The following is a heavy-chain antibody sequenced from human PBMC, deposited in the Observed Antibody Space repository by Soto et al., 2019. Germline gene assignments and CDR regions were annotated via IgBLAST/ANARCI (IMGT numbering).Heavy chain of an antibody. J-gene: IGHJ5*02. CDR2: INAANGDT. Sequence: ASVKVSCKASGYTFTSYGIHWVRQAPGQRLEWMGWINAANGDTKYSPKFQGRVTITRDTSASTAYMELSSLRSEDTAVYYCVRRHVSATGIDWFDPWGQGTLVTV. CDR3: VRRHVSATGIDWFDP. CDR1: GYTFTSYG. D-gene: IGHD6-13*01. V-gene: IGHV1-3*01.